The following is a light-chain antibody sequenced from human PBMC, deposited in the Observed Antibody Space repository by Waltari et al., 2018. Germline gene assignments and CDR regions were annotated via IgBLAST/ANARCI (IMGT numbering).Light chain of an antibody. V-gene: IGKV3-20*01. J-gene: IGKJ2*01. Sequence: EIVLTQSPGTLSLSPVEKVTLSCRASQSVGLKYLAWYQQKPGQGPRLLIYGASIRATGIPDRFSGSGSGTDFSLSISGVEPEDFAVYYCHHYGSSPFTFGQGTNLEI. CDR1: QSVGLKY. CDR3: HHYGSSPFT. CDR2: GAS.